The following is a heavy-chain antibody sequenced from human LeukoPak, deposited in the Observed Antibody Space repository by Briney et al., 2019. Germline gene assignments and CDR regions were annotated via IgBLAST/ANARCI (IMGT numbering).Heavy chain of an antibody. CDR3: AKDRYFYGSGSLGAFDV. Sequence: GGSLRLSCAASGFTFSSYAMSWVRQAPGKGLEWVSVIYSGGSTYYADSVKGRFTISRDNSKNTLYLQMNSLRVEDTAIYYCAKDRYFYGSGSLGAFDVWGLGTMVTVSS. CDR1: GFTFSSYA. D-gene: IGHD3-10*01. V-gene: IGHV3-23*03. J-gene: IGHJ3*01. CDR2: IYSGGST.